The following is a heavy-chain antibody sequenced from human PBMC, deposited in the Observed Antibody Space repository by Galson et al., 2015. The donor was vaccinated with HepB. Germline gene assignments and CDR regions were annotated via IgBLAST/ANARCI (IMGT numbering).Heavy chain of an antibody. Sequence: SVKVSCKASGYTFTSYYMHWVRQAPGQGLEWMGIINPSGGSTSYAQKFQGRVTMTRDTSTSTVYMELSSLRSEDTDVYYCARDGVVVPAAINSGYYYYYGMDVWGQGTTVTVSS. J-gene: IGHJ6*02. CDR3: ARDGVVVPAAINSGYYYYYGMDV. V-gene: IGHV1-46*03. CDR2: INPSGGST. CDR1: GYTFTSYY. D-gene: IGHD2-2*01.